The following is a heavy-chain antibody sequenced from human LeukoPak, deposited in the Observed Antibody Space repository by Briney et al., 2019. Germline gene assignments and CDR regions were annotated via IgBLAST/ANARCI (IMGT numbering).Heavy chain of an antibody. J-gene: IGHJ4*02. D-gene: IGHD6-13*01. CDR2: ISAYNGNT. CDR1: GYTFTSYG. CDR3: ARDSTAAGTLDY. Sequence: ASVKVSCKASGYTFTSYGISWVRQAPGQGLEWMGWISAYNGNTNYAQKLQGRVTMTTDTSTSTAYMELRSLRSEDTAVYYCARDSTAAGTLDYWGQGTLVTVSS. V-gene: IGHV1-18*01.